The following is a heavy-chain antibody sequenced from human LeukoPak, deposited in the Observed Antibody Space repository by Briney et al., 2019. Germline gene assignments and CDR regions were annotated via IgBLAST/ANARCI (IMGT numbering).Heavy chain of an antibody. Sequence: ASVKVSCKASGYTFTSYDINWVRQATGQGLEWMGWMNPNSGNTGYAQKFQGRVTMTRNTSISTAYMELSSLRSEDTAVYYCARGGGGITIFGVVITYYYYYGMDVWGQGTTATVSS. CDR3: ARGGGGITIFGVVITYYYYYGMDV. CDR1: GYTFTSYD. D-gene: IGHD3-3*01. J-gene: IGHJ6*02. CDR2: MNPNSGNT. V-gene: IGHV1-8*01.